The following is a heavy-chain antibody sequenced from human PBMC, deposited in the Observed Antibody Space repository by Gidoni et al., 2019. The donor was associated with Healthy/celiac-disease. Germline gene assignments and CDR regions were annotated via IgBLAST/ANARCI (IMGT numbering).Heavy chain of an antibody. CDR1: GFTFSSSA. CDR3: AKDREQLKPYFDY. D-gene: IGHD6-13*01. J-gene: IGHJ4*02. V-gene: IGHV3-23*01. Sequence: EVQLLESGGGLVQPGGSLRLSCAASGFTFSSSAMSWVRQAPGKGREWVSAISGSGGSTYYADSVKGRFTISRDNSKNTLYLQMNSLRAEDTAVYYCAKDREQLKPYFDYWGQGTLVTVSS. CDR2: ISGSGGST.